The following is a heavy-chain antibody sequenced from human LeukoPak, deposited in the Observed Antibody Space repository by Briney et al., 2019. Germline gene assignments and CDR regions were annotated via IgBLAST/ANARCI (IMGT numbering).Heavy chain of an antibody. CDR3: ARAPMTNFFDY. CDR1: GYTFTSYG. Sequence: ASVKVSCKASGYTFTSYGISWVRQAPGQGLEWMGWISAYNGNTNYAQKLQGRVTMTTDTSTSTAYMELSSLRSEDTAVYYCARAPMTNFFDYWGQGTLVTVSS. D-gene: IGHD4-11*01. J-gene: IGHJ4*02. V-gene: IGHV1-18*01. CDR2: ISAYNGNT.